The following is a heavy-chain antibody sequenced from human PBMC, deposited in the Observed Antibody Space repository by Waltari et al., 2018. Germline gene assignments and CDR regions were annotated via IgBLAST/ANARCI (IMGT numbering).Heavy chain of an antibody. CDR1: VTPFTRSRNY. V-gene: IGHV4-39*01. D-gene: IGHD5-12*01. CDR3: ARHWKRNGYRFDP. Sequence: QPQLQESGPGRVKPSGTLSPPCRASVTPFTRSRNYWGWIRQSPGKGREWFGGIYYSGSIYYNRYLQSRVTISGDTSKNQFSLNLSSVTAADTAIYYCARHWKRNGYRFDPWCQGTRVNVSS. CDR2: IYYSGSI. J-gene: IGHJ5*02.